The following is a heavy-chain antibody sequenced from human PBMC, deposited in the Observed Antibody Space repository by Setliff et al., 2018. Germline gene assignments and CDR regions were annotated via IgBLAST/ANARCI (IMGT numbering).Heavy chain of an antibody. CDR1: GGSVSTFY. Sequence: PSETLSLTCRVSGGSVSTFYWSWIRQPPGKGLEWIGYIYSSGSTNYNPSLKSRVAISRDTSTNQLSLELRSVTAADTAVYYCAREPTRTGGFYYLDVWGEGTTVTVSS. D-gene: IGHD2-2*01. CDR3: AREPTRTGGFYYLDV. J-gene: IGHJ6*03. CDR2: IYSSGST. V-gene: IGHV4-4*08.